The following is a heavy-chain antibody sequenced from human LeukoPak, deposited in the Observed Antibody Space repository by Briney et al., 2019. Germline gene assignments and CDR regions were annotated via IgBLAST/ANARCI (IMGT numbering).Heavy chain of an antibody. CDR1: GFRFSDYY. V-gene: IGHV3-11*04. CDR3: ARGSGPLFYLDY. Sequence: GGSLRLSCAASGFRFSDYYMNWIRQAPGKGLEWISHISSPGTTISYADSVKGRFTVSRDNAKNSLYLQMNSLRADDTAVYYCARGSGPLFYLDYWGQGTLVTVSS. CDR2: ISSPGTTI. J-gene: IGHJ4*02. D-gene: IGHD2-15*01.